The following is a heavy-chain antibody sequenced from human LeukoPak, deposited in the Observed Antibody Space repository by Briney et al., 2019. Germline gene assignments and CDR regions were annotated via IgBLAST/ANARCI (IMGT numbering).Heavy chain of an antibody. D-gene: IGHD5-12*01. CDR3: ARAPQIGFSGFDKNY. CDR1: GLTFSKSW. V-gene: IGHV3-74*01. J-gene: IGHJ4*02. CDR2: INSDGSRI. Sequence: GGSLRLSCEASGLTFSKSWMHWVRQAPGKGLVWVSRINSDGSRIIYADSVKGRFTISRDNAKNTVYLQMNSLRADDTAVYFCARAPQIGFSGFDKNYWGQGTLVTVSS.